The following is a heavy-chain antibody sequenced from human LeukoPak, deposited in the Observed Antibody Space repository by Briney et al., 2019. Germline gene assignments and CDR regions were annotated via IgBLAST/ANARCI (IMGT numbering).Heavy chain of an antibody. CDR2: IDHSGRT. D-gene: IGHD3-10*01. CDR1: GGSFSGYY. V-gene: IGHV4-34*01. J-gene: IGHJ4*02. Sequence: PSETLSLTCAVYGGSFSGYYWSWIRQPPGKGLEWIGEIDHSGRTSYNPSLKSRVTISEDTSKNQFSLKLSSVTAADTAVYYCARGLSSGSYYSSLDSWGQGTLVTVSS. CDR3: ARGLSSGSYYSSLDS.